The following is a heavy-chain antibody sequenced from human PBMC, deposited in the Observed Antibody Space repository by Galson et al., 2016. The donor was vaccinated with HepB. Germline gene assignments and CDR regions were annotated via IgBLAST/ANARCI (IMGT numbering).Heavy chain of an antibody. V-gene: IGHV3-64D*06. Sequence: SLRLSCAASGFTFSNYAMHWVRQAPGKGLEYVSAIGSNGGSTYYADSVTGRFTISRDNSKNTLYLQMSSLRAEDTAVYYCVKDYHYHDSSGLGGYWGQGILVTVSS. CDR1: GFTFSNYA. D-gene: IGHD3-22*01. CDR3: VKDYHYHDSSGLGGY. J-gene: IGHJ4*02. CDR2: IGSNGGST.